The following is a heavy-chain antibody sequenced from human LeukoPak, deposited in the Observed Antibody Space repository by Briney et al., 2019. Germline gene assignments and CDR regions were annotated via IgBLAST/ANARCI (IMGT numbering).Heavy chain of an antibody. Sequence: ASVKVSCKASGYTFTGYYMHWVRQAPGQGLEWMGWINPNSGGTNYAQKFQGRVTMTRDTSISTAYMELSRLRSDDAAVYYCARDLVGDTRGDYWGQGNPGHRLL. CDR1: GYTFTGYY. D-gene: IGHD1-26*01. CDR3: ARDLVGDTRGDY. CDR2: INPNSGGT. J-gene: IGHJ4*02. V-gene: IGHV1-2*02.